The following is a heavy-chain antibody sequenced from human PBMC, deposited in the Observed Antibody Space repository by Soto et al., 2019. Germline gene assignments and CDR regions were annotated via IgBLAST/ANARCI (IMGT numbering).Heavy chain of an antibody. D-gene: IGHD5-12*01. V-gene: IGHV1-2*02. CDR1: GYTFTGYY. Sequence: ASVRVSCKXSGYTFTGYYMHWVRQAPGQGLEWMGWLNPDTGATNYAEKFQGRVTMTRDTSSSTAYMEVIRLRSDDTAVYYCARKVATLNFDYWGQGTLVTVSS. J-gene: IGHJ4*02. CDR3: ARKVATLNFDY. CDR2: LNPDTGAT.